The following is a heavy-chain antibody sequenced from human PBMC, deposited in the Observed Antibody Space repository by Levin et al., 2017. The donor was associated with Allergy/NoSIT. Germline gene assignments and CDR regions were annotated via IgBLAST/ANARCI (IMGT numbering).Heavy chain of an antibody. J-gene: IGHJ6*02. Sequence: GESLKISCAASGFTFSDYYMSWIRQAPGKGLEWVSYISSSGSTIYYADSVKGRFTISRDNAKNSLYLQMNSLRAEDTAVYYCAILKHIVVVTAQRGMDVWGQGTTVTVSS. CDR1: GFTFSDYY. CDR3: AILKHIVVVTAQRGMDV. CDR2: ISSSGSTI. D-gene: IGHD2-21*02. V-gene: IGHV3-11*01.